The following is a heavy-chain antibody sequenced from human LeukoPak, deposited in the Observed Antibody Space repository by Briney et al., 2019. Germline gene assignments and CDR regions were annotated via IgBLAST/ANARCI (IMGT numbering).Heavy chain of an antibody. CDR1: GGSISSYY. CDR2: IYYSGST. J-gene: IGHJ4*02. D-gene: IGHD1-26*01. Sequence: SETLSLTCTVSGGSISSYYWSWIRQPPGKGLEWIGYIYYSGSTIYNPSLKSRVTISVDTSKNQFSLKLSSVTAADTAVYYCARETVGATGFDYWGQGTLVTVSS. V-gene: IGHV4-59*01. CDR3: ARETVGATGFDY.